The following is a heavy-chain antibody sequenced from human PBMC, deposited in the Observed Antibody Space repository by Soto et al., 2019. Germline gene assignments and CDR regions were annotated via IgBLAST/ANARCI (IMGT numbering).Heavy chain of an antibody. CDR1: GIIFSTHA. D-gene: IGHD3-9*01. CDR3: VRDWVRYYDIPFDFDA. J-gene: IGHJ3*01. V-gene: IGHV3-23*01. Sequence: GGSLRLSGAASGIIFSTHAISWLRQAPGKGLEWVSVISGSGGTTYYADSVKGRFTISRDNSKNTLSLQMNSLRAEDTALYYCVRDWVRYYDIPFDFDASGQGTMVVVS. CDR2: ISGSGGTT.